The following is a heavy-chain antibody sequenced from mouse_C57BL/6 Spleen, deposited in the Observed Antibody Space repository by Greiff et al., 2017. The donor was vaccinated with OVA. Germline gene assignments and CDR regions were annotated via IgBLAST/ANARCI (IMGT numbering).Heavy chain of an antibody. CDR2: INPSTGGT. V-gene: IGHV1-42*01. D-gene: IGHD1-1*01. CDR1: GYSFTGYY. CDR3: ARSGLLLRAMDY. J-gene: IGHJ4*01. Sequence: VQLKQSGPELVKPGASVKISCKASGYSFTGYYMNWVKQSPEKSLEWIGEINPSTGGTTYNQKFKAKATLTVDKSSSTAYMQLNSLTSDDSAVYYCARSGLLLRAMDYWGQGTSVTVSS.